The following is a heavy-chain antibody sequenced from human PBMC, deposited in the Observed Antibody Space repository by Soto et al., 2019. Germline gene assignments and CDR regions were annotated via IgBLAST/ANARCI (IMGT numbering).Heavy chain of an antibody. CDR3: AREVPPLTTVTTAGSWFDP. J-gene: IGHJ5*02. V-gene: IGHV1-69*08. D-gene: IGHD4-17*01. Sequence: QVQLVQSGAEVKKPGSSVKDSCKASGGTFSSYTISWVRQAPGQGLEWMGRIIPILGIANYAQKFQGRVTITADKSTSTAYMELSSLRSEDTAVYYCAREVPPLTTVTTAGSWFDPWGQGTLVTVSS. CDR2: IIPILGIA. CDR1: GGTFSSYT.